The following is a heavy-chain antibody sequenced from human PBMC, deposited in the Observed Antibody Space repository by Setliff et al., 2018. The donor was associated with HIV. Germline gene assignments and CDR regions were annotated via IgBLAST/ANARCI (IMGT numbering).Heavy chain of an antibody. CDR1: GGSFSGYY. V-gene: IGHV4-34*01. CDR2: IYHSGST. J-gene: IGHJ4*02. D-gene: IGHD3-3*01. Sequence: PSETLSLTCAVYGGSFSGYYWSWIRQPPGKGLEWIGSIYHSGSTYYNPSLRSRVTISVDTSKSQFSLKLNSVTAADTAVYYCARDQSDWFYWGQGTLVTVSS. CDR3: ARDQSDWFY.